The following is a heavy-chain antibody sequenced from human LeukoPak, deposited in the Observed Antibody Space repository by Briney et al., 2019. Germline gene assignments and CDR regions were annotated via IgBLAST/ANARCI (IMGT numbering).Heavy chain of an antibody. V-gene: IGHV3-23*01. Sequence: GGSLRLSCAASGFTFSTYAMSWVRQAPGKGLEWVPAISGSGLSTYYADSVKGRFTISRDNSKNTLYLQMNSLRAEDTAVYYCAKESGAGSSSGSPFDYWGQGTLVTVSS. D-gene: IGHD3-10*01. CDR1: GFTFSTYA. CDR2: ISGSGLST. CDR3: AKESGAGSSSGSPFDY. J-gene: IGHJ4*02.